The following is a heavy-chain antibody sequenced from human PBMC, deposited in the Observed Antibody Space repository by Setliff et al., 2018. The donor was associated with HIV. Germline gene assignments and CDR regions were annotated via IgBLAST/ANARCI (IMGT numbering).Heavy chain of an antibody. Sequence: ASVKVSCKASGYSFTGYYMHWVRQAPGQGLEWMGWINPNSGGTNYAQKSQGRVTMTIDIPTTTAYMEMRSLRSEDTAVYYCARVGTGATEYFDYWGQGTLVTVSS. CDR2: INPNSGGT. V-gene: IGHV1-2*02. CDR1: GYSFTGYY. CDR3: ARVGTGATEYFDY. J-gene: IGHJ4*02. D-gene: IGHD1-26*01.